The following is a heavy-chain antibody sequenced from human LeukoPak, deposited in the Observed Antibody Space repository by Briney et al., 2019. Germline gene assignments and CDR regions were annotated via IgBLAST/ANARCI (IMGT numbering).Heavy chain of an antibody. Sequence: VKPGGSLRLSCAASGFTFSSYSMNWVRQAPGKGLEWVSSISSSSSYIYYADSVKGRFTISRDNAKNSLYLQMNSLRAEDTAVYYCASLPNYYGSGSYYNTGVPHWFDPWGQGTLVTVSS. J-gene: IGHJ5*02. CDR2: ISSSSSYI. V-gene: IGHV3-21*01. CDR1: GFTFSSYS. D-gene: IGHD3-10*01. CDR3: ASLPNYYGSGSYYNTGVPHWFDP.